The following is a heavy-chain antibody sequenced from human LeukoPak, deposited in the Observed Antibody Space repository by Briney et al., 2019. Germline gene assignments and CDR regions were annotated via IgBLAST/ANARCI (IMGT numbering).Heavy chain of an antibody. V-gene: IGHV3-53*01. D-gene: IGHD6-19*01. CDR3: QWLVRVYGYYYGMDV. J-gene: IGHJ6*02. Sequence: PGGSLRLSCAASGFTVSSNYMSWVRQAPGKGLEWVSVIYSGGSTYYADSVKGRFTISRDYSKNTLYLQMNSLRAEDTAVYYCQWLVRVYGYYYGMDVWGQGTTVTVSS. CDR1: GFTVSSNY. CDR2: IYSGGST.